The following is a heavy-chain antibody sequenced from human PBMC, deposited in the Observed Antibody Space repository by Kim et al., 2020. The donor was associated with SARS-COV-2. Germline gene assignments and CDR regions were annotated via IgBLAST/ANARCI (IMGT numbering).Heavy chain of an antibody. V-gene: IGHV3-48*02. D-gene: IGHD3-22*01. CDR3: ARGPWDDSSGYYHAFDI. J-gene: IGHJ3*02. Sequence: GGSLRLSCAASGFTFSSYSMNWVRQAPGKGLEWVSYISSSSSTIYYADSVKGRFTISRDNAKNSLYLQMNSLRDEDTAVYYCARGPWDDSSGYYHAFDIWGQGTMVTVSS. CDR1: GFTFSSYS. CDR2: ISSSSSTI.